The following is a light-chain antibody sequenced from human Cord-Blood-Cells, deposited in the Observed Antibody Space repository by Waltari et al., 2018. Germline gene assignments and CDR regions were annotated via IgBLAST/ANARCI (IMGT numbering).Light chain of an antibody. CDR3: AAWDDSLSGRV. V-gene: IGLV1-47*01. Sequence: QSVLTQPPSASGTPGQRVTISCSGSSSNIGSNYIYWYQQHPGTAPKPLIYRNNPRPSGVPDRFSGSKSGTSASLAISGLRSEDEADYYCAAWDDSLSGRVFGGGTKLTVL. J-gene: IGLJ3*02. CDR1: SSNIGSNY. CDR2: RNN.